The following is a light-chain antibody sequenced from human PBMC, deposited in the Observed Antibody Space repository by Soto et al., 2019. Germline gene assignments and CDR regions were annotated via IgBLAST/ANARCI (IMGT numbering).Light chain of an antibody. V-gene: IGKV3-20*01. Sequence: EILFTQSPGTLSLSPGERATLSCRASQSVSSTKLAWYQQRPGQAPRLLIFGASNRANGVPDRFSGSGSGADFTLALSRLEPEDFAVYDCQQFGSSPLLTFGGGTKVDIK. J-gene: IGKJ4*01. CDR1: QSVSSTK. CDR3: QQFGSSPLLT. CDR2: GAS.